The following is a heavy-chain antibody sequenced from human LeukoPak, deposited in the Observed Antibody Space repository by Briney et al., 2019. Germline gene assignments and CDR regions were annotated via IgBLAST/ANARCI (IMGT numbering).Heavy chain of an antibody. CDR3: ARGPGYCSGGSCPYYLDY. CDR1: GGSISSYY. Sequence: KPSETLSLTCTVSGGSISSYYWSWIRQPPGKGLEWIGYIYCIGSTNYNPSLKSRVTISVDTSKNQFSLKLSSVTAADTAVYYCARGPGYCSGGSCPYYLDYWGQGTLVTVSS. CDR2: IYCIGST. J-gene: IGHJ4*02. V-gene: IGHV4-59*12. D-gene: IGHD2-15*01.